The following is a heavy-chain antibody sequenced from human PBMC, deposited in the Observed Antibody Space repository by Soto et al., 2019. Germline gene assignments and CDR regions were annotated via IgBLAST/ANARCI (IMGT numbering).Heavy chain of an antibody. CDR1: GGSFSGYY. J-gene: IGHJ6*03. CDR2: INHSGST. D-gene: IGHD6-13*01. Sequence: SETLSLTCAVYGGSFSGYYWSWIRQPPGKGLEWIGEINHSGSTNYNPSLKSRVTISVDTSKNQFSLKLSSVTAADTAVYYCATVGEQQLDYYYYYYMDVWGKGTTVTVSS. V-gene: IGHV4-34*01. CDR3: ATVGEQQLDYYYYYYMDV.